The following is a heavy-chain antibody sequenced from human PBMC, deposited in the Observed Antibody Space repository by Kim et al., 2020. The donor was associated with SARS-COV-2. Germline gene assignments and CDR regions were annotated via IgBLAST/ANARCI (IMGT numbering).Heavy chain of an antibody. CDR3: ARGLNRVGYYYGSGSGPYFDY. Sequence: SETLSLTCAVYGGSFSGYYWSWIRQPPGKGLEWIGEINHSGSTNYNPSLKSRVTISVDTSKNQFSLKLSSVTAADTAVYYCARGLNRVGYYYGSGSGPYFDYWGQGTLVTVSS. J-gene: IGHJ4*02. CDR1: GGSFSGYY. V-gene: IGHV4-34*01. CDR2: INHSGST. D-gene: IGHD3-10*01.